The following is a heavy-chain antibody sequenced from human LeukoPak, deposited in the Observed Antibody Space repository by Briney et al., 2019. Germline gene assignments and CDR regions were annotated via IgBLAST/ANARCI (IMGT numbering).Heavy chain of an antibody. D-gene: IGHD3-10*01. J-gene: IGHJ3*02. V-gene: IGHV4-39*07. CDR3: ASLKPMVREWAFDI. CDR1: GGSISTSNYY. CDR2: IFYSGST. Sequence: PSETLSLTCTVSGGSISTSNYYWGWIRQPPGRGLEWIGNIFYSGSTYYSPSLKSRFTISLDTSRNQFSLKLSSVTAADTAVYYCASLKPMVREWAFDIWGQGTMVTVSS.